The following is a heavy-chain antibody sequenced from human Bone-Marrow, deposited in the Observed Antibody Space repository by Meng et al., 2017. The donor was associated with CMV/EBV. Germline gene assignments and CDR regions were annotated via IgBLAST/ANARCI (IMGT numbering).Heavy chain of an antibody. CDR3: ARGAFDI. Sequence: GESLKISCAASGFTFSSYAMHWVRQAPGKGLEWVAVISYDGSNKYYADSVKGRFTISRDNSKNTLYLQMNSLRAEDTVVYYCARGAFDIWGQGTMVTVSS. V-gene: IGHV3-30-3*01. CDR1: GFTFSSYA. CDR2: ISYDGSNK. J-gene: IGHJ3*02.